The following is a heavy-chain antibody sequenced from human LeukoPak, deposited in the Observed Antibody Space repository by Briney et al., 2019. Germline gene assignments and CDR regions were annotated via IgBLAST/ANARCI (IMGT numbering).Heavy chain of an antibody. CDR2: IRGDSTYI. CDR1: GFTFGTYS. J-gene: IGHJ4*02. Sequence: GGSLRLSCAASGFTFGTYSMNWVRQAPGKGLEWVSAIRGDSTYIYYAGSVKGRFTVSRDNAKNSLYLQMNSLSAEDTAVYYCAKGDASQFCSCPHCYHLDFWGQGTLVAVSS. D-gene: IGHD2-2*01. V-gene: IGHV3-21*01. CDR3: AKGDASQFCSCPHCYHLDF.